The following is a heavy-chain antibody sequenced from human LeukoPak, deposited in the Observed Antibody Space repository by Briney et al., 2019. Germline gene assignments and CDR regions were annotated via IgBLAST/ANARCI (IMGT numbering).Heavy chain of an antibody. D-gene: IGHD3-3*01. CDR2: INPSGGST. V-gene: IGHV1-46*01. CDR1: GYTFTTYY. Sequence: ASVKVSCKASGYTFTTYYMRWVRQAPGQGLEWMGIINPSGGSTTYAQKFQGRLTMTGDTSTSTVYMELSSLRSDDTAVYYCARYYDFWSGYLTGGAFDIWGQGTVVTVSS. J-gene: IGHJ3*02. CDR3: ARYYDFWSGYLTGGAFDI.